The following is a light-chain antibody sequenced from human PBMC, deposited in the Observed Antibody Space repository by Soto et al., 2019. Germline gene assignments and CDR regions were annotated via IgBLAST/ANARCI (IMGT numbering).Light chain of an antibody. CDR3: SSARSYIHVV. Sequence: QSVLTQPASVSGSPGQSITISCTGTSSYVGSDNLVSWFHQHPGKAPRLMIYEVNKRPSGVSNRFSGSKSGNTAYLTISGLQAEDEADYYCSSARSYIHVVFGGGTKLTVL. J-gene: IGLJ2*01. CDR2: EVN. V-gene: IGLV2-23*02. CDR1: SSYVGSDNL.